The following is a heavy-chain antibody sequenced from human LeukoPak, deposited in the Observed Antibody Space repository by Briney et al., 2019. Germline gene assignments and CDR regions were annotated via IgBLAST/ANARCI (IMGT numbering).Heavy chain of an antibody. CDR2: IKEDGSQK. Sequence: GGSLRLSGAAFGFTFDNYWMTWVRQAPGKGLEGVGMIKEDGSQKYYVDSVRGRFTISRDNAKNSLYLQMNSLRAEDTAVYYCAKEGFRSPEHSSTDYWGQGTLVTVSS. J-gene: IGHJ4*02. D-gene: IGHD6-13*01. V-gene: IGHV3-7*03. CDR1: GFTFDNYW. CDR3: AKEGFRSPEHSSTDY.